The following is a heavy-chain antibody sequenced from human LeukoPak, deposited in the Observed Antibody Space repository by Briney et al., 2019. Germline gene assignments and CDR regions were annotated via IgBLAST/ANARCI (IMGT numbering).Heavy chain of an antibody. CDR2: ISYDGSNE. CDR1: GFTFSSYV. J-gene: IGHJ4*02. V-gene: IGHV3-30*04. Sequence: GGSLRLSCAPPGFTFSSYVMHWVRQAPDTGLEWVAIISYDGSNEYYADSVKVRFTISRDNSKNTLYLQMNSLRAADTAVYHCARDKDTSYLSSFDYWGQGTLVTVSS. D-gene: IGHD2-2*01. CDR3: ARDKDTSYLSSFDY.